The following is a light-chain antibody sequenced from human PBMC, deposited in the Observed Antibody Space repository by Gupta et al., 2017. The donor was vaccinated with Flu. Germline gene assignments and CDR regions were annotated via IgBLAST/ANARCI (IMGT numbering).Light chain of an antibody. V-gene: IGLV1-51*01. CDR2: DNN. CDR1: SSNIGNNY. CDR3: GTWDSSLSAAV. Sequence: QSVFTQPPTVSAAPGKKVTISSSGSSSNIGNNYVSWYQQLPGTAPKLLIYDNNKRPSGIPDRFSGSKSGTSATLGITGLQTGDEAEYYCGTWDSSLSAAVFGGGTKLTVL. J-gene: IGLJ3*02.